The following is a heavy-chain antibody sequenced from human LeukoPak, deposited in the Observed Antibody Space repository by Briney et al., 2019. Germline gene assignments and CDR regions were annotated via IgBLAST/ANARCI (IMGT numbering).Heavy chain of an antibody. CDR2: IHSDGST. D-gene: IGHD3-10*01. J-gene: IGHJ4*02. CDR3: ARCMVRGVTTVEFDY. V-gene: IGHV3-53*05. CDR1: GFPVSSNY. Sequence: GGSLRLSCAASGFPVSSNYMTWVRQAPQKGLEWVSTIHSDGSTYYVDSVKGRFIISRDISQNTVYLEMNSLRAEDTAVYYCARCMVRGVTTVEFDYWGQGTLVTVSS.